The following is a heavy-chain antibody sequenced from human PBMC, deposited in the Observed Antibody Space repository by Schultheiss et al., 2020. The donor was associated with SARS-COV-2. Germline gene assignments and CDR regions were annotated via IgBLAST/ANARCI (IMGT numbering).Heavy chain of an antibody. CDR2: INSDGSST. Sequence: GGSLRLSCAASGFTFSSYWMHWVRQAPGKGLVWVSRINSDGSSTSYADSVKGRFTISRDNAKNTLYLQMNSLRAEDTAVYYCARVGRLRYYDFWSGPGGYGMDVWGQGTTVTVSS. CDR1: GFTFSSYW. D-gene: IGHD3-3*01. V-gene: IGHV3-74*01. CDR3: ARVGRLRYYDFWSGPGGYGMDV. J-gene: IGHJ6*02.